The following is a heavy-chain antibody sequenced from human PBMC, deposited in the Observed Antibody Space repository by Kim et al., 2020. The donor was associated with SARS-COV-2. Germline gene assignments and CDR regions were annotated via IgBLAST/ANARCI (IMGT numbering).Heavy chain of an antibody. V-gene: IGHV4-39*01. Sequence: NPSLKSRGPISVDTSKNQYSLKLSYVTAADTAVYYCARQALGVEDWFDPWGQGTLVTFSS. CDR3: ARQALGVEDWFDP. J-gene: IGHJ5*02. D-gene: IGHD3-3*01.